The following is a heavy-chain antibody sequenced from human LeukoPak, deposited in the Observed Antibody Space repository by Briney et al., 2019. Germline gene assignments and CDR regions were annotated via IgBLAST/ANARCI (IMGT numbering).Heavy chain of an antibody. Sequence: GGSLRLSCVASGFTFSSDAMHWVRQAPGKGLEWVTLISYSGDNTYYADSVKGRFTFSRDKSKNTLFLQMDSLRPEDSAVYYCASDPRDGGQNVWGKGTTVIVSS. CDR3: ASDPRDGGQNV. CDR2: ISYSGDNT. D-gene: IGHD5-24*01. J-gene: IGHJ6*04. CDR1: GFTFSSDA. V-gene: IGHV3-30*04.